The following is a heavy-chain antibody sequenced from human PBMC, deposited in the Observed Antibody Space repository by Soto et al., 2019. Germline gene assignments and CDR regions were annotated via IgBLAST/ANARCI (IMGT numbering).Heavy chain of an antibody. V-gene: IGHV4-39*01. CDR1: GGSIISSSYY. Sequence: KRSETLSLTCTVSGGSIISSSYYWGWIRQPPGKGLEWIGSIYSSGSTYYNPSLKSRVTISVDTSKNQFSLKLSSVTAADTAVYYCATSQWLGIDYWGQGTLVTVSS. CDR3: ATSQWLGIDY. CDR2: IYSSGST. D-gene: IGHD6-19*01. J-gene: IGHJ4*02.